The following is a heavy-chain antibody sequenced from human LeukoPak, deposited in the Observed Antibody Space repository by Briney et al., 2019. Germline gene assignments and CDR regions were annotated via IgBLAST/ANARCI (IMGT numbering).Heavy chain of an antibody. CDR1: GYTFTSYY. D-gene: IGHD5-18*01. J-gene: IGHJ6*02. V-gene: IGHV1-46*01. CDR3: ARENTYGYAYGIDV. CDR2: INSSGGNT. Sequence: GASVKVSCKASGYTFTSYYMYWVRQAHGQGLEWMGIINSSGGNTSYAQNFQGRVTMTRDTSARLVYMELRSLRSEDTAVYYCARENTYGYAYGIDVWGQGTTVTVSS.